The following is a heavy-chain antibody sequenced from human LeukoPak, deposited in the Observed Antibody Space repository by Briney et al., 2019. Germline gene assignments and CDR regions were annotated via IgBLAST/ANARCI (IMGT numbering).Heavy chain of an antibody. D-gene: IGHD3-22*01. J-gene: IGHJ4*02. CDR1: GGSISSGGYS. CDR2: TYHSGST. Sequence: SETLSLTCAVSGGSISSGGYSWSWIRQPPGKGLEWIGYTYHSGSTYYNPSLKSRVTISVDRSKNQFSLKLSSVTAADTAVYYCARIRNYYDSSGYHNYFDYWGQGTLVTVSS. V-gene: IGHV4-30-2*01. CDR3: ARIRNYYDSSGYHNYFDY.